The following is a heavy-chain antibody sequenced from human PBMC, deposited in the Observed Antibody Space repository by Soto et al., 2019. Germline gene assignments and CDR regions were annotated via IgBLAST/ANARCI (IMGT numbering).Heavy chain of an antibody. CDR3: ARVIPGAEAWFDP. Sequence: ASVKGSCKSSGYTFTNFGVTWVRQAPGQGLEWMGWISAYTDDPNYAQKFQGRVTMTIDTSTSTAYMDLRSLTSDDTAVYYCARVIPGAEAWFDPWGQGTLVTV. V-gene: IGHV1-18*01. J-gene: IGHJ5*02. CDR2: ISAYTDDP. CDR1: GYTFTNFG. D-gene: IGHD2-2*01.